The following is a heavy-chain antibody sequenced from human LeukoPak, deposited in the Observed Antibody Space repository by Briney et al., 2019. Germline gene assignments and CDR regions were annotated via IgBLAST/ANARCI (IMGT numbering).Heavy chain of an antibody. CDR1: GGSFSGYY. Sequence: ETLSLTCAVYGGSFSGYYWSWIRQPPGKGLEWIGEINHSGSTNYNPSLKSRVTISVDTSKNQFSLQLNSVTPEDTAVYYCVRGGQGDGHSADEAFDIWGQGTMVTVSA. CDR3: VRGGQGDGHSADEAFDI. CDR2: INHSGST. J-gene: IGHJ3*02. D-gene: IGHD5-18*01. V-gene: IGHV4-34*01.